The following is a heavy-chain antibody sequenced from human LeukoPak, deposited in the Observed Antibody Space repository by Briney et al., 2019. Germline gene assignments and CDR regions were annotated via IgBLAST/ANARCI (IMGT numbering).Heavy chain of an antibody. Sequence: SETLSLTCAVYGGSFSGYYWSWIRQPPGKGLEWIGEINHSGSTNYNPSLKSRVTISVDTSKNQFSLKLSSVTAADTAVYYCAREPGIAVFALYFDYWGQGTQVTISS. J-gene: IGHJ4*02. CDR3: AREPGIAVFALYFDY. CDR2: INHSGST. CDR1: GGSFSGYY. V-gene: IGHV4-34*01. D-gene: IGHD6-19*01.